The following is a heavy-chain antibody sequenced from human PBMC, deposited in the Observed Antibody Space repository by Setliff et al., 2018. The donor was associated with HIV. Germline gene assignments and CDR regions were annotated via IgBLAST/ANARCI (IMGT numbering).Heavy chain of an antibody. Sequence: ASVKVSCKASGYTFTGYYIHWVRQAPGQGLQWMGRINHNIGRTNYAQNFQGRATMTRDTSVNTAFMELSNLRSDDTAVYYCARDYRTTDILSSGYMDVWGKGTTVTVSS. CDR3: ARDYRTTDILSSGYMDV. V-gene: IGHV1-2*06. CDR2: INHNIGRT. CDR1: GYTFTGYY. D-gene: IGHD3-9*01. J-gene: IGHJ6*03.